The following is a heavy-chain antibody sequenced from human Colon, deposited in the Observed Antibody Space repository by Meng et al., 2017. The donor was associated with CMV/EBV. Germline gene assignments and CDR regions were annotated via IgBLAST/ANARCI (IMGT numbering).Heavy chain of an antibody. CDR1: GFIFSSYS. CDR3: ARPRGTYYYGSGMDV. V-gene: IGHV3-30*04. CDR2: MSYDESKT. D-gene: IGHD3-10*01. J-gene: IGHJ6*02. Sequence: GGSLRLSCVASGFIFSSYSMHWVRQAPGKGLEWVALMSYDESKTYYAGSVQGRFTISRDISENTLYLEMNSLRPEDTGVYYCARPRGTYYYGSGMDVWGQGTTVTVSS.